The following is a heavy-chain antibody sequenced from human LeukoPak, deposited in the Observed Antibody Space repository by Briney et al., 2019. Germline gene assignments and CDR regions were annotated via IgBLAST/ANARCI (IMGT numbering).Heavy chain of an antibody. D-gene: IGHD2-2*01. CDR1: GYTFITYG. Sequence: ASVKVSCKASGYTFITYGISWVRQAPGQGLEWMGWISTYNGNTNYAQKLQGRVTMTTDTSTSTAYMELRSLRSDDTAVYYYARDLSIVEVPAASSMSGYWGQGTLVTVSS. CDR3: ARDLSIVEVPAASSMSGY. J-gene: IGHJ4*02. V-gene: IGHV1-18*01. CDR2: ISTYNGNT.